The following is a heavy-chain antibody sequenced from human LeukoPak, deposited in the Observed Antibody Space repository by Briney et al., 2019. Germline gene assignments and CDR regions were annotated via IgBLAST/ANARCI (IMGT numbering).Heavy chain of an antibody. CDR1: GFTLGHSG. V-gene: IGHV3-30*18. CDR3: TKDADCATVVCWSFEL. CDR2: ISDDGSNT. Sequence: GGSLRLACTASGFTLGHSGMLGVRQAPGKGLEWVAVISDDGSNTFYADSVKGRFTISRDNSKNTLYLQLNSLRPEDTAVYYGTKDADCATVVCWSFELWGRGTLVTVSS. D-gene: IGHD2-21*01. J-gene: IGHJ2*01.